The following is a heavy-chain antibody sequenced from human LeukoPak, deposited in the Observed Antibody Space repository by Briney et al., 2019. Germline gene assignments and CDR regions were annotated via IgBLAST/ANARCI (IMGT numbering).Heavy chain of an antibody. CDR3: ARGSRWLQSRVLDY. J-gene: IGHJ4*02. Sequence: SETLSLTCAVYGGSFSGYYWSWIRQPPGKGLEWIGEINYSGSTNYNPSLKSRVTISVDTSKNQFSLKLSSVTAADTAVYYCARGSRWLQSRVLDYWGQGTLVTVSS. V-gene: IGHV4-34*01. D-gene: IGHD5-12*01. CDR1: GGSFSGYY. CDR2: INYSGST.